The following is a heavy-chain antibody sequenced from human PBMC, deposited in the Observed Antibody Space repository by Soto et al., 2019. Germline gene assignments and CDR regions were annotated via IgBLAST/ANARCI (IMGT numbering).Heavy chain of an antibody. Sequence: SETLSLTCTVSGGSISRNYWSWIRQPPGKGLEWLGYIYDSGTTNYNPSVKSRVTISLDTSKSQFSLRMSSVTAADTAVYYCAREGEYRYGYFDYWGQGAQVTVYS. D-gene: IGHD5-18*01. J-gene: IGHJ4*02. V-gene: IGHV4-59*01. CDR1: GGSISRNY. CDR2: IYDSGTT. CDR3: AREGEYRYGYFDY.